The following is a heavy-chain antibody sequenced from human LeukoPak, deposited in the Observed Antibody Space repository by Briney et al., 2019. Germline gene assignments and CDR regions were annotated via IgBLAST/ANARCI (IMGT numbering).Heavy chain of an antibody. J-gene: IGHJ6*02. Sequence: GGSLRLSCVASGFTFSSYWMHWVRQAPGKGLVWVSRITSDGSSTINADSVKGRFTISRDNAKNTMYLQMNSLRVEDTAVYYCAFFSSGYLYGMDVCGHRTPVTASS. CDR1: GFTFSSYW. D-gene: IGHD3-22*01. V-gene: IGHV3-74*01. CDR3: AFFSSGYLYGMDV. CDR2: ITSDGSST.